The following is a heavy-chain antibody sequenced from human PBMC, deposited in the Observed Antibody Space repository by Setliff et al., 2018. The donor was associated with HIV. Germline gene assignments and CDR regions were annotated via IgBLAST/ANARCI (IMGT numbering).Heavy chain of an antibody. CDR1: GGNFRFYA. Sequence: SVKVSCKSSGGNFRFYAFSWVRQAPGQGLEWMGGIIPMFVTANYAQKFQDRVTITADESTSTAYMELSSLRFEDTAVYYCARAKATRQARPTNCFDPWGQGTLVTVSS. CDR2: IIPMFVTA. CDR3: ARAKATRQARPTNCFDP. V-gene: IGHV1-69*13. J-gene: IGHJ5*02. D-gene: IGHD1-1*01.